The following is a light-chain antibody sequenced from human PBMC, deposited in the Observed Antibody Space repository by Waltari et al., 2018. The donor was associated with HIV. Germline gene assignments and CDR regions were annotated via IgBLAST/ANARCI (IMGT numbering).Light chain of an antibody. J-gene: IGLJ2*01. V-gene: IGLV2-23*02. CDR2: EVS. CDR3: CSYAGSSTLI. Sequence: SALTHPASVSGSPGQSITIPCTGTRSDVGSYNLVSWYQQNPDKAPKLMIYEVSKRPSGVSNRFSGSKSGNTASLTISGLQAEDEAAYYCCSYAGSSTLIFGGGTKLTVL. CDR1: RSDVGSYNL.